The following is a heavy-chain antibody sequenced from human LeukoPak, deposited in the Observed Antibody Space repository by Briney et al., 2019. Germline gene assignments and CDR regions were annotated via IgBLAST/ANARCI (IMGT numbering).Heavy chain of an antibody. CDR2: IIPIFGTA. J-gene: IGHJ5*02. CDR1: GGTFSSYA. CDR3: ARDRTPGTNGWFDP. V-gene: IGHV1-69*05. D-gene: IGHD2-8*01. Sequence: SVKVSCKASGGTFSSYAISWVRQAPGQGLEGMGGIIPIFGTANYAQKFQGRVTITTDESTRTAYMELSSLRSEDTAVYYCARDRTPGTNGWFDPWGQGTLVTVSS.